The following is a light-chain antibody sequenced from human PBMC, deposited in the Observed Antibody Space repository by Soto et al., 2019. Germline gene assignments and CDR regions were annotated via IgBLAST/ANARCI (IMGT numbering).Light chain of an antibody. CDR2: GAS. CDR3: QHHGGSPLFT. Sequence: EIVLTQSPGTLSLSPGERATLSCRASQSISSYLIWYQQKPGQAPRLLIYGASIRAAGIPDRFSGSGSGTDFTRTISRLEPEDFAMYYCQHHGGSPLFTFGPGTKVDIK. J-gene: IGKJ3*01. V-gene: IGKV3-20*01. CDR1: QSISSY.